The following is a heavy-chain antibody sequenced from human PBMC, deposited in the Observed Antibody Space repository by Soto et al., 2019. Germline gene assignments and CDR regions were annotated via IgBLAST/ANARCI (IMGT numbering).Heavy chain of an antibody. Sequence: SETLSLTCAVYGGSFSGYYWSWIRQPPGKGLEWIGEINHSGSTNYNPSLKSRVTISVDTSKNQFSLKLSSVTAADAAVYYCARAPGGIVGATMAWFDPWGQGTLVTVSS. J-gene: IGHJ5*02. V-gene: IGHV4-34*01. CDR1: GGSFSGYY. D-gene: IGHD1-26*01. CDR3: ARAPGGIVGATMAWFDP. CDR2: INHSGST.